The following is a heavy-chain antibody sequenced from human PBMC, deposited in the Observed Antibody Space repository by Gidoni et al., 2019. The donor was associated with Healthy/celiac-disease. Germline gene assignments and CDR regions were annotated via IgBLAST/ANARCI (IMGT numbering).Heavy chain of an antibody. CDR1: GFTFSGSA. Sequence: AASGFTFSGSAMHWVRQASGKGLEWVGRIRSKANSYATAYAASVKGRFTISRDYSKNTAYLQMNSLKTEDTAVYYCTIVATIGGNKDYWGQGTLVTVSS. CDR2: IRSKANSYAT. V-gene: IGHV3-73*01. J-gene: IGHJ4*02. D-gene: IGHD5-12*01. CDR3: TIVATIGGNKDY.